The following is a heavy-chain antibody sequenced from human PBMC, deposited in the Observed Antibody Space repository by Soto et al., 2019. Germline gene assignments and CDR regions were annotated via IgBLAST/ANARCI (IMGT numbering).Heavy chain of an antibody. V-gene: IGHV3-23*01. CDR3: AKEQSRSYGPRCWFDP. Sequence: GGSLRLSCAASGFTFSSYAMSWVRQAPGKGLEWVSAISGSGGSTYYADSVKGRFTISRDNSKNTLYLQMNSLRAEDTAVYYFAKEQSRSYGPRCWFDPWGQGTLVTV. CDR2: ISGSGGST. D-gene: IGHD5-18*01. J-gene: IGHJ5*02. CDR1: GFTFSSYA.